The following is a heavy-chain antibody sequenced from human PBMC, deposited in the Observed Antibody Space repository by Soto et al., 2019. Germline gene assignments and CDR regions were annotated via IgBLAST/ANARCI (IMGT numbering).Heavy chain of an antibody. Sequence: PGESLKISCKDSGYSFSSYWISWVRQMPGKGLEWMGRIDPSDSYTNYSPSFQGHVTISADKSISTAYLQWSSLKASDTAMYYCALGYSSSPRGGYYYYGMDVWGQGTTVTDSS. V-gene: IGHV5-10-1*01. CDR2: IDPSDSYT. CDR3: ALGYSSSPRGGYYYYGMDV. CDR1: GYSFSSYW. D-gene: IGHD6-13*01. J-gene: IGHJ6*02.